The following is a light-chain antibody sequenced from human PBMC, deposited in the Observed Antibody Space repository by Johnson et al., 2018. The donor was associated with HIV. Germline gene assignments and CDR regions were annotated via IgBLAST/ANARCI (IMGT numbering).Light chain of an antibody. V-gene: IGLV1-51*01. CDR2: DNN. CDR1: SSNIGNNY. J-gene: IGLJ1*01. Sequence: QSVLTQPPSVSAAPGQKVTISCSGSSSNIGNNYVSWYQHLPGAAPKLLIYDNNKRPSVIPGRFSGSKSGTSATLGITGLQTGDEADYYCGTWGGVFGTGTKVTVL. CDR3: GTWGGV.